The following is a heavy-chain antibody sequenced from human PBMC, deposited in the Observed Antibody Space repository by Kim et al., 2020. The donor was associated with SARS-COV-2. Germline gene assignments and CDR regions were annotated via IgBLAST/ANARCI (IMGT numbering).Heavy chain of an antibody. CDR2: IIPIFGTA. CDR1: GGTFSSYA. J-gene: IGHJ3*02. CDR3: ARGLWENDAFDI. D-gene: IGHD1-26*01. Sequence: SVKVSCKASGGTFSSYAISWVRQAPGQGLEWMGGIIPIFGTANYAQKFQGRVTITADESTSTAYMELSSLRSEDTAVYYCARGLWENDAFDIWGQGTMVTVSS. V-gene: IGHV1-69*13.